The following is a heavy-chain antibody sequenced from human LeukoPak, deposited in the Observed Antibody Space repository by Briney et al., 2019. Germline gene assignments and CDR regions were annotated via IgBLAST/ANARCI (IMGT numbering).Heavy chain of an antibody. V-gene: IGHV4-31*03. J-gene: IGHJ4*02. CDR2: IYYSGST. Sequence: SQTLSLTCTVSGGSISSGGYYWSWIRQHPGKGLGWIGYIYYSGSTYYNPSLKSRVAISADTPKNQFSLKLSSTTAADTAVYYCARAPVATPSEFDYWGQGTLVTVSS. CDR1: GGSISSGGYY. CDR3: ARAPVATPSEFDY. D-gene: IGHD5-12*01.